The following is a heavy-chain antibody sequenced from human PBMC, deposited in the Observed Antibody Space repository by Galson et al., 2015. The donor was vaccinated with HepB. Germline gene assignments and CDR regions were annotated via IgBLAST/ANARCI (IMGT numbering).Heavy chain of an antibody. CDR2: IYSGGST. Sequence: SLRLSCAASGFTVSSNYMSWVRQAPGKGLEWVSVIYSGGSTYYADSVKGRFTISRDNSKNTLYLQMNSLRAEDTAVYYCAREASEIVGHFDYWGQGTLVTVSS. CDR3: AREASEIVGHFDY. V-gene: IGHV3-66*02. J-gene: IGHJ4*02. CDR1: GFTVSSNY. D-gene: IGHD1-26*01.